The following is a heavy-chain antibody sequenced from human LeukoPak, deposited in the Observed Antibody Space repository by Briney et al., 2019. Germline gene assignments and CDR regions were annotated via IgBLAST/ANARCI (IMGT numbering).Heavy chain of an antibody. V-gene: IGHV4-30-2*01. Sequence: SETLSLTCTVSGGSISSGGYYWSWIRQPPGKGLEWIGYIYHSGSTYYNPSLKSRVTISVDRSKNQFSLKLSSVTAADTAVYYCAREQAIAVAGTVDYWGQGTLVTVSS. D-gene: IGHD6-19*01. J-gene: IGHJ4*02. CDR1: GGSISSGGYY. CDR3: AREQAIAVAGTVDY. CDR2: IYHSGST.